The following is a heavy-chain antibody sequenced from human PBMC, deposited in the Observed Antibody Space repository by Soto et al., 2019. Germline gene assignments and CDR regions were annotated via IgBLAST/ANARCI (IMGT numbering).Heavy chain of an antibody. Sequence: QVQLVESGGGVVQPGRSLRLSCAASGFTFSTYAMHWVRQAPGKGLEWVAVISYDGTIKYYGVSVKGRFTISRDNSTKRLNLQMLGVRDADMPVSYCEGDGASSWALATPLIVS. D-gene: IGHD3-16*01. CDR3: EGDGASS. J-gene: IGHJ5*01. V-gene: IGHV3-30*14. CDR2: ISYDGTIK. CDR1: GFTFSTYA.